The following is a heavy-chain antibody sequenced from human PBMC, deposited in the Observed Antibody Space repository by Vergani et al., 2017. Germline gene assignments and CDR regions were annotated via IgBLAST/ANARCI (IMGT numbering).Heavy chain of an antibody. D-gene: IGHD2-15*01. CDR1: GFTFSSYS. Sequence: VQLQESGPGLVKRGGSLRLSCAASGFTFSSYSMNWVRQAPGKGLEWVSSISSSSSYIHYSDSLKGRFTISRDNAKSSLYLQMNSLRAEDTGVYYCARGGKGIIMVVPSTHLWGQGTQVSVS. V-gene: IGHV3-21*01. CDR2: ISSSSSYI. CDR3: ARGGKGIIMVVPSTHL. J-gene: IGHJ4*02.